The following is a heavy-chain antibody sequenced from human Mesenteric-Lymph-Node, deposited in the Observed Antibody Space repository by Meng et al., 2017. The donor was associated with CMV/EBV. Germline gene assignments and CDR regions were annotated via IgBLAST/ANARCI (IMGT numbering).Heavy chain of an antibody. CDR2: INWGGNT. V-gene: IGHV4-39*07. J-gene: IGHJ3*02. Sequence: GSLRLSCIVSGGSISSTSYYWGWIRQPPGKGLEWIGTINWGGNTDYNPSLKGQFSISVDTSKNQLSLRLTSVTAADTAMYYCAGPDDMGSSPHDPFDIWGQGTMVTVSS. CDR3: AGPDDMGSSPHDPFDI. D-gene: IGHD1-26*01. CDR1: GGSISSTSYY.